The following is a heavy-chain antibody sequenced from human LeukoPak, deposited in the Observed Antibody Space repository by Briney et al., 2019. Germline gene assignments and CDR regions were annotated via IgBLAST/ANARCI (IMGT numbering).Heavy chain of an antibody. D-gene: IGHD3-22*01. CDR1: GGSISSSSYY. CDR3: ARGKNYYDSSGYYIPLDY. Sequence: PSETLSLTCTVSGGSISSSSYYWGWIRQPPGKGLEWIGSIYYSGSTYYNPSLKSRVTISVDTSKNQFSLKLSSVTAADTAVYYCARGKNYYDSSGYYIPLDYWGQGTLVTVSS. V-gene: IGHV4-39*07. CDR2: IYYSGST. J-gene: IGHJ4*02.